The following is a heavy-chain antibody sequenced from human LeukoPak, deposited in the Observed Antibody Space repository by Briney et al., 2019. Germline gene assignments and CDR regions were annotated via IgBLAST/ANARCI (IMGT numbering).Heavy chain of an antibody. CDR2: IHYSGTT. V-gene: IGHV4-39*01. CDR3: ARRTTESYSDY. J-gene: IGHJ4*02. D-gene: IGHD1-1*01. CDR1: GGSISDGTYY. Sequence: SETLSLTCTVSGGSISDGTYYWGWIRQPPGKGLEWIGTIHYSGTTHYNRSLKSRVTLSVDTSKNQFSLRLSSATAADTAVYYCARRTTESYSDYWGQGTLVTVST.